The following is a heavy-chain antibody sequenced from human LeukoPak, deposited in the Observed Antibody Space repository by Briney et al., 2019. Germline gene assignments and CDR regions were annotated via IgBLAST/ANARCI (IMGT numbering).Heavy chain of an antibody. Sequence: GGSLRLSCAASGFTFSSYWMSWVRQAPGKGLEWVSLIKSDGRTYYADSVKGRFTISRGNSKNTLYLQMNSLRAEDTAVYYCASVPFSSGFHYWGQGTLVTVSS. D-gene: IGHD3-22*01. CDR3: ASVPFSSGFHY. CDR2: IKSDGRT. CDR1: GFTFSSYW. J-gene: IGHJ4*02. V-gene: IGHV3-53*01.